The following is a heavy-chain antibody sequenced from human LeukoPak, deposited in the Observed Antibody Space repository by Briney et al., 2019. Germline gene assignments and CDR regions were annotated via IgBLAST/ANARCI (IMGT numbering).Heavy chain of an antibody. CDR1: GFTFSSYW. CDR3: ARAPGEGWFDP. D-gene: IGHD4-17*01. J-gene: IGHJ5*02. Sequence: GGSLRLSCAASGFTFSSYWMTWVRQAPGKGLEWVASIKQDGSEKYFVDSVKGRFTISRDNAKNSLYLQMNSLRAEDTALYYCARAPGEGWFDPWDQETPVT. CDR2: IKQDGSEK. V-gene: IGHV3-7*01.